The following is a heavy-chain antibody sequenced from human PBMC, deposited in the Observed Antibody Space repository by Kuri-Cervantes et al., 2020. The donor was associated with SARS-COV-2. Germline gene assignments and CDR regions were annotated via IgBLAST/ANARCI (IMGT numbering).Heavy chain of an antibody. CDR2: IYYSGST. V-gene: IGHV4-59*11. CDR1: GGSISSHY. Sequence: GSLRLSCTVSGGSISSHYWSWIRQPPGKGLEWIGYIYYSGSTNYNPSLKSRVTISVDTSKNQFSLKLSSVTAADTAVYYCARGGWGSSTSHSYYYYYMDVWGKGTTVTVSS. D-gene: IGHD2-2*01. J-gene: IGHJ6*03. CDR3: ARGGWGSSTSHSYYYYYMDV.